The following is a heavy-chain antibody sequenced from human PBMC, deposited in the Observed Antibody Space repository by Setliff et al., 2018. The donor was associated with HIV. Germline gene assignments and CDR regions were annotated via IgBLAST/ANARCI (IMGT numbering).Heavy chain of an antibody. D-gene: IGHD2-8*02. Sequence: ASVKVSCKPSGYSFTNHYMHWVRQAPGQGLEWMGVINPTGGSTRNTQKFQGRVAMTRDTSTSTVSMELSSLRSDDTAVYYCARDQSAFGHWWLAHYWGQGTLVTVSS. CDR1: GYSFTNHY. V-gene: IGHV1-46*01. J-gene: IGHJ4*02. CDR3: ARDQSAFGHWWLAHY. CDR2: INPTGGST.